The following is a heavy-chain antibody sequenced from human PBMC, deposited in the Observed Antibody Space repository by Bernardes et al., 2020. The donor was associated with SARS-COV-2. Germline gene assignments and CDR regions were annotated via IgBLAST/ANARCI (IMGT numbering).Heavy chain of an antibody. Sequence: GGSLILSCAASGFTFSSYGMSWVRQAPGKGLEWVSSISGRVGTTFYADSVKGRFTISRDNSKNTLYLQMNSLRAEDTAVYYRAKFLAGSSPHRTGAVTYFDYWGQGTLVTVSS. J-gene: IGHJ4*02. CDR2: ISGRVGTT. CDR1: GFTFSSYG. V-gene: IGHV3-23*01. D-gene: IGHD1-26*01. CDR3: AKFLAGSSPHRTGAVTYFDY.